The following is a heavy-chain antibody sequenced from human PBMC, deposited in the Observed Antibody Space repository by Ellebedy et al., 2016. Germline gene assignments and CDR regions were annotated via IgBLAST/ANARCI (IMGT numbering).Heavy chain of an antibody. CDR2: IIPIFGTA. CDR3: ASGYSEIFDY. Sequence: ASVKVSCKASGGTFSSYAISWVRQAPGQGLEWMGGIIPIFGTANYAQKFQGRVTITADESMSTAYMELSSLRSEDTAVYYCASGYSEIFDYWGQGTLVTVSS. J-gene: IGHJ4*02. D-gene: IGHD5-18*01. V-gene: IGHV1-69*13. CDR1: GGTFSSYA.